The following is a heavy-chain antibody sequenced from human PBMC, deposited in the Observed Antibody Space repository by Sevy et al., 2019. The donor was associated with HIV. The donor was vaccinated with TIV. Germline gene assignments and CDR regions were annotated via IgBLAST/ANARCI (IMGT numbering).Heavy chain of an antibody. Sequence: SQTLSLTCAVYGGSFSGYYWSWIRQPPGKGLEWIGETNHSGSTNYNPSLKSRVTISVDTSKNQFSLKLSSVTAADTAVYYCARSIPLFDPWGQGTLVTVSS. CDR1: GGSFSGYY. D-gene: IGHD2-21*01. J-gene: IGHJ5*02. CDR3: ARSIPLFDP. V-gene: IGHV4-34*01. CDR2: TNHSGST.